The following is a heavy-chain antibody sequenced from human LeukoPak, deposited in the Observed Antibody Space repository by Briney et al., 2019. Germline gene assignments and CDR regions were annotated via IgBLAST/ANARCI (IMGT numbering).Heavy chain of an antibody. V-gene: IGHV3-7*01. CDR2: IKQDGSEK. CDR1: GFTFSSYW. D-gene: IGHD3-10*01. CDR3: ARDRIDYGSGSYYMNWFDP. Sequence: PGGSLRLSCAASGFTFSSYWMSWVRQAPGKGLEWVANIKQDGSEKYYVDSVKGRFTISRDNAKNSLYLQMNSLRAEDTAVYYCARDRIDYGSGSYYMNWFDPWGQGTLVTVSS. J-gene: IGHJ5*02.